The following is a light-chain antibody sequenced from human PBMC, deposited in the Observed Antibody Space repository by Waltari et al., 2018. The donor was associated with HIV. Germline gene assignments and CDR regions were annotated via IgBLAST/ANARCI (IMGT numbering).Light chain of an antibody. CDR2: KDS. CDR3: QSADSSGTDVV. Sequence: SSELTQPPSVSVSPGQTARMTCSGDALPKQEAYWYRQRPGPAPVLVIYKDSERPSWIPERFYGASSGTTGTLTISGVQAEDEADYCGQSADSSGTDVVVGGGTKLTVL. J-gene: IGLJ3*02. CDR1: ALPKQE. V-gene: IGLV3-25*03.